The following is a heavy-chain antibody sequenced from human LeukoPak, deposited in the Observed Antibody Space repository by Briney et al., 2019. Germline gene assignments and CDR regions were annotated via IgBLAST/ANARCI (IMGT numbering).Heavy chain of an antibody. Sequence: ASVQVSCKVSGYTLTESSMHWVRQAPGKGLEWMGGFDPDDGETIYAQKFQGRVTMTEDTSTDTAYIDLSSLRSEDTAVYYCATHFAVVPAAPFDYWGQGTLVTVSS. J-gene: IGHJ4*02. CDR2: FDPDDGET. CDR1: GYTLTESS. CDR3: ATHFAVVPAAPFDY. D-gene: IGHD2-2*01. V-gene: IGHV1-24*01.